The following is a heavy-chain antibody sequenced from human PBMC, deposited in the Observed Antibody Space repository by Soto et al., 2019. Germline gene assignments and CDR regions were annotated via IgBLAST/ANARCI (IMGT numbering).Heavy chain of an antibody. V-gene: IGHV6-1*01. CDR1: GDSVSSTSAA. D-gene: IGHD3-10*02. Sequence: SQTLSLTCAISGDSVSSTSAAWNWIRQSPSRGLEWLGRTYYRSKWYNDYAVSVKSRITINPDTSKNQFSLQLNSVTPEDTAVYYCARDDNMFRVPGYYYYMDVWGKGTTVTVSS. CDR3: ARDDNMFRVPGYYYYMDV. CDR2: TYYRSKWYN. J-gene: IGHJ6*03.